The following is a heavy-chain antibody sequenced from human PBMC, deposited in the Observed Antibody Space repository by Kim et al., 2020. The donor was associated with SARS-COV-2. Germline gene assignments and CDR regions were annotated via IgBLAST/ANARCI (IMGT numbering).Heavy chain of an antibody. CDR3: ARAADNSSSWYLLGD. D-gene: IGHD6-13*01. CDR2: INPNSGGT. Sequence: ASVKVSCKASGYTFTGYYMHWVRQAPGQGLEWMGWINPNSGGTNYAQKFQGRVTMTRDTSISTAYMELSRLRSDDTAVYYCARAADNSSSWYLLGDWGQGTLVTVSS. V-gene: IGHV1-2*02. J-gene: IGHJ4*02. CDR1: GYTFTGYY.